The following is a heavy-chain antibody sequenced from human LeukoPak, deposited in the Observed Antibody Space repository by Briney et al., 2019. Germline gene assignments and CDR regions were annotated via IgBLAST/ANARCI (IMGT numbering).Heavy chain of an antibody. CDR1: GFSFSFNY. CDR2: TYSGGNT. J-gene: IGHJ4*02. V-gene: IGHV3-66*01. CDR3: AIGEVSFDS. Sequence: QSGGSLRLSCVDSGFSFSFNYMSWIRQAPGKGLEWVSLTYSGGNTYYADSVKGRFTISRDNSKSTLFLQMDNLRVDDTAVYYCAIGEVSFDSWGQGTLVTVSS.